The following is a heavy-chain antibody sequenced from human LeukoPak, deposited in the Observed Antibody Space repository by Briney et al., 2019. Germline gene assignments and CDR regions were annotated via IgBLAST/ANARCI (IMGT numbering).Heavy chain of an antibody. D-gene: IGHD6-13*01. V-gene: IGHV3-33*01. Sequence: PGGSLRLSCAASGFTFSSYGMHWVRQAPGKGLEWVAVIWYDGSNKYYADSVKGRFTISRDNSKNTLYLQMNSLRAEDTAVYYCAREPEGSSWYSWFDPWGQGTLVTVSS. J-gene: IGHJ5*02. CDR3: AREPEGSSWYSWFDP. CDR2: IWYDGSNK. CDR1: GFTFSSYG.